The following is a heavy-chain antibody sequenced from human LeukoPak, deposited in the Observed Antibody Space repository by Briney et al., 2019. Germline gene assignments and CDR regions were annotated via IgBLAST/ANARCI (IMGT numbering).Heavy chain of an antibody. V-gene: IGHV1-69*13. Sequence: SVKVSCKASGGTFSSYAISWVRQAPGQGLEWMGGIIPIFGTANYAQKFQGRVTITADESTSTAYMELSSLRSEDTAVYYCARDFMYNVNCAGCWGQGTLVTVSS. CDR2: IIPIFGTA. CDR3: ARDFMYNVNCAGC. CDR1: GGTFSSYA. J-gene: IGHJ4*02. D-gene: IGHD1-14*01.